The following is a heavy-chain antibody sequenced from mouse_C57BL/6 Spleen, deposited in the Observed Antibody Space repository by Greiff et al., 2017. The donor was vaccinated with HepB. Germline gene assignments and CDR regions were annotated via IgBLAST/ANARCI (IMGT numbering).Heavy chain of an antibody. V-gene: IGHV2-2*01. CDR2: IWSGGST. J-gene: IGHJ2*01. D-gene: IGHD1-1*01. CDR1: GFSLTSYG. Sequence: VQGVESGPGLVQPSQRLSITCTVSGFSLTSYGVHWVRQSPGKGLEWLGVIWSGGSTDYNAAFISRLSISKDNSKSQVFFKMNSLQADDTAIYYCARYYYGSTHFDYWGQGTTLTVSS. CDR3: ARYYYGSTHFDY.